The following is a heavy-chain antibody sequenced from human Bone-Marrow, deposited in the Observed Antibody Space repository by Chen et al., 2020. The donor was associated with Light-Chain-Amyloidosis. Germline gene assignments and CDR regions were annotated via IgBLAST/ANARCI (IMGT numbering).Heavy chain of an antibody. Sequence: EVQLEQSGPEVKKPGESLKISCKGSGYTFPTYWIGWVRQMPGKGLEWMGVIYPDDSDARYSPSFEGQVTISADKSITTAYLQGRSLKASDTAMYYCARWRDGYNFDYWGQGTLVTVSS. CDR1: GYTFPTYW. CDR2: IYPDDSDA. CDR3: ARWRDGYNFDY. V-gene: IGHV5-51*01. D-gene: IGHD5-12*01. J-gene: IGHJ4*02.